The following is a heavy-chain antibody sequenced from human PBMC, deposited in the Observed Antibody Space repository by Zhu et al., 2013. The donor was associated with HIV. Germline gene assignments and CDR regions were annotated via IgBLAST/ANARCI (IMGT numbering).Heavy chain of an antibody. J-gene: IGHJ4*02. CDR1: GGSISSSNW. CDR3: ARSNRYCSGGSCYLATFDY. D-gene: IGHD2-15*01. CDR2: IYHSGST. V-gene: IGHV4-4*02. Sequence: QVQLQESGPGLVKPSGTLSLTCAVSGGSISSSNWWSWVRQPPGKGLEWIGEIYHSGSTNYNPSLKSRVTISVDKSKNQFSLKLSSVTAADTAVYYCARSNRYCSGGSCYLATFDYWGQGTLVTVSS.